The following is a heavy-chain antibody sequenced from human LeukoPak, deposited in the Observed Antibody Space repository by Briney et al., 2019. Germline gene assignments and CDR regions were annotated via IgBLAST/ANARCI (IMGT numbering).Heavy chain of an antibody. J-gene: IGHJ4*02. CDR1: GFTFDDHT. CDR2: VSWNSASI. V-gene: IGHV3-9*01. CDR3: AKDYYGSGTYPYYFDS. Sequence: GGSLRLSCATSGFTFDDHTMHWVRQAPGKGLGWVSGVSWNSASIGYADSVKGRFTISRDNAKNSLYLQMNSLRVEDTALYYCAKDYYGSGTYPYYFDSWGQGTLVTVSS. D-gene: IGHD3-10*01.